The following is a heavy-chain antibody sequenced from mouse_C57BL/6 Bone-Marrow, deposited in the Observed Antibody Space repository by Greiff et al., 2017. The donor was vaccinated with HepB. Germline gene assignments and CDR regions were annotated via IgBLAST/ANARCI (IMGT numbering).Heavy chain of an antibody. D-gene: IGHD4-1*02. CDR1: GFSLTSYG. CDR2: IWSGGST. J-gene: IGHJ2*01. V-gene: IGHV2-2*01. Sequence: VKLVESGPGLVQPSQSLSITCTVSGFSLTSYGVHWVRQSPGKGLEWLGVIWSGGSTDYNAAFISRLSISKDNSKSQVFFKMNSLQADDTAIYYCARKGRTQLGPFDYWGQGTTLTVSS. CDR3: ARKGRTQLGPFDY.